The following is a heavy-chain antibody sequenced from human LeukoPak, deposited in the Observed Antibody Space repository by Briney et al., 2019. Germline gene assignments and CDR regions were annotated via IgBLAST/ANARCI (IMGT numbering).Heavy chain of an antibody. J-gene: IGHJ3*02. CDR1: GFTFSTYW. CDR3: ARDPNLYYDFWSGSQRFAFDI. CDR2: ISSSSSTI. D-gene: IGHD3-3*01. V-gene: IGHV3-48*01. Sequence: GGSLRLSCAASGFTFSTYWMSWVRQAPGKGLEWVSYISSSSSTIYYADSVKGRFTISRDNAKNSLYLQMNSLRAEDTAVYYCARDPNLYYDFWSGSQRFAFDIWGQGTMVTVSS.